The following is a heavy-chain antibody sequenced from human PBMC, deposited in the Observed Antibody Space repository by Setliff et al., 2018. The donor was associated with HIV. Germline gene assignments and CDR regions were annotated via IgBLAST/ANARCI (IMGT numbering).Heavy chain of an antibody. CDR3: VRAAAGLDI. CDR1: GFSIGDHY. V-gene: IGHV3-72*01. CDR2: TKNQANGLTT. J-gene: IGHJ4*02. Sequence: GGSLRLSCVASGFSIGDHYMDWVRQAPGKGLEWVGRTKNQANGLTTEYAASVQGRFTISRDESKNSLFLQMNSLSTEDTAVYYCVRAAAGLDIWSQGIQVTVSS.